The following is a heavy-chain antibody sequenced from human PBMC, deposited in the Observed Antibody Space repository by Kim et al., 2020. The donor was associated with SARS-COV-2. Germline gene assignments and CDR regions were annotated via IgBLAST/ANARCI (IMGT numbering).Heavy chain of an antibody. CDR3: ARGGGGDSYGKFDC. CDR2: ISTDGKTM. D-gene: IGHD5-18*01. J-gene: IGHJ4*02. Sequence: GVTFRRSWRNWVRQTPGKGLVWFSRISTDGKTMDYADSVKGRFTISRDNARSTVYLQMNSLRDEATATYYCARGGGGDSYGKFDCWGQGTLAT. CDR1: GVTFRRSW. V-gene: IGHV3-74*01.